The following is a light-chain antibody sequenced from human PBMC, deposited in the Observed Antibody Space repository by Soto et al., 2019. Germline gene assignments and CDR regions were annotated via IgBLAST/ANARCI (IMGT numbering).Light chain of an antibody. CDR2: EVT. J-gene: IGLJ2*01. Sequence: QSALTQPASVSGSPGQSITISCTGTSSDIGGYNYVSWYQQHPGKAPKLMISEVTNRPSGVSNRFSGSKSGNTASLTISGLQTEDEADYYCCSYAGSSTVLFGGGTKLTVL. CDR3: CSYAGSSTVL. CDR1: SSDIGGYNY. V-gene: IGLV2-14*01.